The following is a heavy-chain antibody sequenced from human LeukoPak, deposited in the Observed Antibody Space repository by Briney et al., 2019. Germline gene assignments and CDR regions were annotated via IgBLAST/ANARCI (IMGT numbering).Heavy chain of an antibody. Sequence: WETLSLTCIVSGGSISSYYWSWIRQPAGKGLEWIGRIYTSGSITYNPSLKSRVSMSVDTSKNQFSLKLSSVTAADTAVYYCARDSGTTGEVKFDPWGQGTLVTVSS. CDR2: IYTSGSI. CDR1: GGSISSYY. D-gene: IGHD3-10*01. V-gene: IGHV4-4*07. J-gene: IGHJ5*02. CDR3: ARDSGTTGEVKFDP.